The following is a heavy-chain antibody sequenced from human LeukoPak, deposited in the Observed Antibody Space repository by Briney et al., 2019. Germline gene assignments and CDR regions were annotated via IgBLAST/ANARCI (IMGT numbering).Heavy chain of an antibody. CDR1: GYTFTSYY. D-gene: IGHD3-3*01. Sequence: ASVKVSCKASGYTFTSYYMHWVRQAPGQGLEWMGIINPSGGSTSYTQKFQGRVTMTRDTSTSTIYMELSSLRSEDTAVYYCAREGFPPKISDFWSGLGPYYYYGMDVWGQGTTVTVSS. V-gene: IGHV1-46*01. J-gene: IGHJ6*02. CDR2: INPSGGST. CDR3: AREGFPPKISDFWSGLGPYYYYGMDV.